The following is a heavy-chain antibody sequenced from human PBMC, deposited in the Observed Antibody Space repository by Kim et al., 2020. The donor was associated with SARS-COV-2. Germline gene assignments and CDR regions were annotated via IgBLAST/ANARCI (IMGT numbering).Heavy chain of an antibody. Sequence: GGSLRLSCAASGFTFSSHAMHWVRQAPGKGLVWVAVISYDGSNKYYADYAEGRFTISRDNSKNTAYLQMSSLRAEDTAVYYCARDVCSSTICYINAFDIWGQGTMVTVSS. CDR2: ISYDGSNK. J-gene: IGHJ3*02. CDR3: ARDVCSSTICYINAFDI. V-gene: IGHV3-30-3*01. D-gene: IGHD2-2*02. CDR1: GFTFSSHA.